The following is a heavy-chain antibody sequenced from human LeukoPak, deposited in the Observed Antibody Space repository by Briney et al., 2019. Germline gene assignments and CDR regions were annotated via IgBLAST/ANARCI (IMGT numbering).Heavy chain of an antibody. CDR2: ISTDGRDK. CDR1: GLMFSRYW. Sequence: PGGSLRLSCAASGLMFSRYWMSWVRQAPGKGLEWVAHISTDGRDKYYVDSVKGRFTISRDNPRNTLYMQMNSLRAEDTALYYCAIMHPYYDGSGYWVQWGQGTLVTVSS. V-gene: IGHV3-7*03. J-gene: IGHJ4*02. CDR3: AIMHPYYDGSGYWVQ. D-gene: IGHD3-22*01.